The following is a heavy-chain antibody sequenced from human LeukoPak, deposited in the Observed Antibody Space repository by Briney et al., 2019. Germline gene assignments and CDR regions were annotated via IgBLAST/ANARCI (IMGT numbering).Heavy chain of an antibody. Sequence: GGSLRLSCAASGFTFSSYWMHWVRQAPGKGLVWVSRINTDGSNTIYADSVEGRFTISRDNAKNTLYLQMNSLRAEDTAVYYCARGSYHTGLDYWGQGTLVTVSS. CDR2: INTDGSNT. D-gene: IGHD1-26*01. V-gene: IGHV3-74*01. CDR3: ARGSYHTGLDY. J-gene: IGHJ4*02. CDR1: GFTFSSYW.